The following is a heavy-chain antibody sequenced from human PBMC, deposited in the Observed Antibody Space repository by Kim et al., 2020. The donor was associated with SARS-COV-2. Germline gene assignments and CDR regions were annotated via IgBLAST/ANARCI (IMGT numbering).Heavy chain of an antibody. J-gene: IGHJ4*02. Sequence: SLRLSCAASGFAFGDYAMHWVRQAPGKGLEWVSGMSWNSGSMGYADSVKGRFTISRDNAKNSLYLQMNNLRAEDTALYYCAKHIRPRALVGATPFDYWGQGTLVTVSS. CDR1: GFAFGDYA. CDR3: AKHIRPRALVGATPFDY. V-gene: IGHV3-9*01. D-gene: IGHD1-26*01. CDR2: MSWNSGSM.